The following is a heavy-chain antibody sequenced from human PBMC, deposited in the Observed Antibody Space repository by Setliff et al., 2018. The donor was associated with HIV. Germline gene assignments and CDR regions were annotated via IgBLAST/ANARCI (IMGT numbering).Heavy chain of an antibody. CDR2: IYYSGST. Sequence: SETLSLTCTVSGGSVSSGGYYWSWIRQHPGRGLEWIGYIYYSGSTYYNPSLKSRVRISVDTSKNQSSLKLSSVTAADTAVYYCARTRWGAPVDYWGQGILVTVSS. D-gene: IGHD3-16*01. V-gene: IGHV4-31*03. J-gene: IGHJ4*02. CDR3: ARTRWGAPVDY. CDR1: GGSVSSGGYY.